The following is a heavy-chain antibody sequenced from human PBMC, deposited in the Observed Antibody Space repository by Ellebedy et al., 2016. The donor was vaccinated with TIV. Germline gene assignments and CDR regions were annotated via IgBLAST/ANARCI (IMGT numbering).Heavy chain of an antibody. D-gene: IGHD3-10*01. J-gene: IGHJ6*02. CDR2: IWYDGSNK. CDR1: GFTFSSYG. Sequence: GESLKISCAASGFTFSSYGMHWVRQAPGKGLEWVAVIWYDGSNKFYADSVKGRFTISRDNSKNTLYLQMNTLRAEDTAVYYCARGGGEGMDVWGQGTTVTVSS. CDR3: ARGGGEGMDV. V-gene: IGHV3-33*08.